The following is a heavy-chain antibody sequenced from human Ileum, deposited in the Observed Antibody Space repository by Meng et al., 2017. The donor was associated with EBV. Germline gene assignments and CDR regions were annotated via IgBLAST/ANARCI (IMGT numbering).Heavy chain of an antibody. CDR3: ARGYYDSSGYGYWYFDL. J-gene: IGHJ2*01. CDR1: GGSISSGEYY. D-gene: IGHD3-22*01. Sequence: PLQESGPGLVKPSQTLSLTCTVSGGSISSGEYYWSWIRQPPGKGLEWIGYIYYSGSTYYNSSLKSRVTISVDTSKNQFSLKLSSVTAADTAVYYCARGYYDSSGYGYWYFDLWGRGTLVTVSS. V-gene: IGHV4-30-4*01. CDR2: IYYSGST.